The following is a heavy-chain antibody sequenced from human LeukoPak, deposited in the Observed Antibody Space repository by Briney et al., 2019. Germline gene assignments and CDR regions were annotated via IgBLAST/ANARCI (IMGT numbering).Heavy chain of an antibody. D-gene: IGHD3-10*01. Sequence: GASVKVSCKASGYTFSSHGISWVRQAPGQGLEWLGWISGYNGNTNNVERLQGRVTMSTDTSTSTAYLELSRLRSDDTAVYYCARDPLYGSGSYFFDFWGQGTLVTVSS. CDR1: GYTFSSHG. CDR2: ISGYNGNT. CDR3: ARDPLYGSGSYFFDF. V-gene: IGHV1-18*01. J-gene: IGHJ4*02.